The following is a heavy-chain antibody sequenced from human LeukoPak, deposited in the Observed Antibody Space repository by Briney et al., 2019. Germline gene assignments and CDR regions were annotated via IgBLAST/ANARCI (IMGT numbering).Heavy chain of an antibody. CDR1: GGFITRYY. CDR2: IYYSGST. Sequence: PSETLSLTCSVSGGFITRYYWNWIRQPPGKGLEWIGYIYYSGSTNYNPSLKSRVTISVDTSKKQFSLKLNSVTAADTAVYYCARLDRSTWSWGQGTLVTVPS. CDR3: ARLDRSTWS. D-gene: IGHD6-13*01. J-gene: IGHJ4*02. V-gene: IGHV4-59*01.